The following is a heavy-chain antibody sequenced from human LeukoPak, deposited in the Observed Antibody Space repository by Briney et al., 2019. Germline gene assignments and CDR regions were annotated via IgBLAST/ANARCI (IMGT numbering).Heavy chain of an antibody. Sequence: SETLSLTCTVSGGSISSDYWSWIRQPPGKGLEWIGYIYYSGSTNYNPSLKSRVTISVDTSKKQFSLQLSSVTAADTAVYYCARSAGGYRAFDIWGQGTMVTVSS. CDR3: ARSAGGYRAFDI. CDR1: GGSISSDY. D-gene: IGHD3-10*01. J-gene: IGHJ3*02. V-gene: IGHV4-59*01. CDR2: IYYSGST.